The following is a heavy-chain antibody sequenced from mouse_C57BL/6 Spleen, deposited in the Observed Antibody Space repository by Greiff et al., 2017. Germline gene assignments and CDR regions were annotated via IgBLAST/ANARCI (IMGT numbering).Heavy chain of an antibody. D-gene: IGHD1-1*01. CDR2: ISYDGSN. CDR3: ARDLTVVATNAMDY. Sequence: EVKLQESGPGLVKPSQSLSLTCSVTGYSITSGYYWNWIRQFPGNKLEWMGYISYDGSNNYNPSLKNRISITRDTSKNQFFLKLNSVTTEDTATXYCARDLTVVATNAMDYWGQGTSVTVSS. CDR1: GYSITSGYY. J-gene: IGHJ4*01. V-gene: IGHV3-6*01.